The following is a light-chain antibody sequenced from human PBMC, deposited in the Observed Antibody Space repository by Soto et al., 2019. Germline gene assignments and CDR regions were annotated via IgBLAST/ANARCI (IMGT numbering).Light chain of an antibody. Sequence: EIVLTQSPGTLSLSPGERANLSCRASQSVSSSYLAWYQQKPGQAPRLLIYGASSRATGIPDRFSGSGSGTDFTLTISRLEPEDFAVYYCQQYGSGFTFGPGTKVDIK. CDR3: QQYGSGFT. J-gene: IGKJ3*01. CDR2: GAS. CDR1: QSVSSSY. V-gene: IGKV3-20*01.